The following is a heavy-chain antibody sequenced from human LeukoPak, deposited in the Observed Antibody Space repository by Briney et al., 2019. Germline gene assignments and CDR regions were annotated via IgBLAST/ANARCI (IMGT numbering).Heavy chain of an antibody. CDR3: AGLGITMIGGV. Sequence: GGSQRLSCAASGFTFSSYAMSWVRQAPGEGLEWVSYISSRGSTIYYADSVKGRFTISRDNAKNSLYLQMNSLRAEDTAVYYCAGLGITMIGGVWGKGTTVTISS. V-gene: IGHV3-48*03. J-gene: IGHJ6*04. CDR1: GFTFSSYA. CDR2: ISSRGSTI. D-gene: IGHD3-10*02.